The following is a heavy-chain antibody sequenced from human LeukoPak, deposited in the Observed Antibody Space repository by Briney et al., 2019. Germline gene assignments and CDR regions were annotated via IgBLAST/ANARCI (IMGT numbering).Heavy chain of an antibody. Sequence: GGSLRLSCAASGFTVSSSYMYWVRQAPGKGLEWVSFFYRGDSTYYAESVRGRFTISRDNSKNALYLLMNSLIPEDTAVYYCARGAQWPYWGQGTLVTVSS. CDR1: GFTVSSSY. J-gene: IGHJ4*02. D-gene: IGHD6-19*01. CDR2: FYRGDST. CDR3: ARGAQWPY. V-gene: IGHV3-53*01.